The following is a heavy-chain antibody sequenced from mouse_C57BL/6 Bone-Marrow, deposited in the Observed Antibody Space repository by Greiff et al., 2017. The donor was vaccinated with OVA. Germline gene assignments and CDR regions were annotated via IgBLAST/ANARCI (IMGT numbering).Heavy chain of an antibody. CDR2: IYPRSGNT. Sequence: VQLVESGAELARPGASVKLSCKASGYTFTSYGISWVKQRTGQGLEWIGEIYPRSGNTYYNEKFKGKATLTADKSSSTAYMELRSLTSEDSAVYFCARGHYYGSSYWYFDVWGTGTTVTVSS. D-gene: IGHD1-1*01. CDR1: GYTFTSYG. V-gene: IGHV1-81*01. J-gene: IGHJ1*03. CDR3: ARGHYYGSSYWYFDV.